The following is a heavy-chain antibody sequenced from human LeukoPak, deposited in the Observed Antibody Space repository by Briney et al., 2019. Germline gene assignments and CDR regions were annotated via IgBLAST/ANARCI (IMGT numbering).Heavy chain of an antibody. V-gene: IGHV3-30*03. J-gene: IGHJ4*02. CDR3: ARDGYNDYGGRYFDY. D-gene: IGHD4-23*01. Sequence: GRSLRLSCAASGFTFSSYGMHWVRQAPGKGLEWVAVISYDGSNKYYADSVKGRFTISRDSSKNTLYLQMNSLRAEGTSVYYCARDGYNDYGGRYFDYWGQGTLVTVSS. CDR2: ISYDGSNK. CDR1: GFTFSSYG.